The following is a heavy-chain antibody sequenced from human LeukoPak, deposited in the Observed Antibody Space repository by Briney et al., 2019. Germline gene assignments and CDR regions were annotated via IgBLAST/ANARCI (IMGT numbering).Heavy chain of an antibody. CDR3: ARSRHSGAAFDI. D-gene: IGHD1-26*01. CDR1: GFTVSSNC. V-gene: IGHV3-53*01. CDR2: IYSGGNT. J-gene: IGHJ3*02. Sequence: GGSLRLSCAASGFTVSSNCMSWVRQAPGKGLEWVSLIYSGGNTYYADSVKGRFTISRDDSKNTLYLQMNSLRVEDAAVFYCARSRHSGAAFDIWGQGTMVTASS.